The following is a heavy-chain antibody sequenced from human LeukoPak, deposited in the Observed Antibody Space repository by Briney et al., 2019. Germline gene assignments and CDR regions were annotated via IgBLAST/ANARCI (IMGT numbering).Heavy chain of an antibody. CDR2: ISAYNGNT. Sequence: ASVKVSCKASGYTLNTYGISWVRQAPGQGLEWMASISAYNGNTNYAQKLQGRVTLTTDTSTSTAYLELRSLRSDDTAVYYCARGGIPPHYYMDVWGKGTTVTVSS. CDR1: GYTLNTYG. J-gene: IGHJ6*03. CDR3: ARGGIPPHYYMDV. D-gene: IGHD6-13*01. V-gene: IGHV1-18*01.